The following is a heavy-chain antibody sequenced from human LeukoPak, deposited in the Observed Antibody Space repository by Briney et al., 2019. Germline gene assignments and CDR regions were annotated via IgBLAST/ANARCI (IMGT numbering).Heavy chain of an antibody. J-gene: IGHJ6*03. Sequence: GGSLRLSCAASGFTLSSSEMNWVRQAPGKGLEWVSYISRSGSTIFYADSVKGRFTISRDNAKNSVSLQMNSLRAEDTAVYYCAKRRGLELLYYYYMDVWGKGTTVTVSS. D-gene: IGHD1-7*01. CDR1: GFTLSSSE. CDR2: ISRSGSTI. CDR3: AKRRGLELLYYYYMDV. V-gene: IGHV3-48*03.